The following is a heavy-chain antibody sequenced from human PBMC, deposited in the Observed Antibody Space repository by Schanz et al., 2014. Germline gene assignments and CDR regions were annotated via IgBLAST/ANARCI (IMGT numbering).Heavy chain of an antibody. D-gene: IGHD1-26*01. CDR2: INPTGGST. V-gene: IGHV1-46*01. J-gene: IGHJ6*02. CDR1: GYTFISYF. Sequence: QVQLVQSGAEVKKPGASVKVSCKASGYTFISYFIHWVRQAPGQGLEWMGIINPTGGSTSYAQRFQGRVTMTTDTSTSTAFMELRGLRSEDTAVYYCARDPYSASYFPSPPLYGLDVWGQGTTVTVSS. CDR3: ARDPYSASYFPSPPLYGLDV.